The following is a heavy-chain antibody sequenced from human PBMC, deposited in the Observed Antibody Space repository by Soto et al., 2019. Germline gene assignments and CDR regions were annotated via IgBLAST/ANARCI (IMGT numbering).Heavy chain of an antibody. CDR1: GFTFSSYA. V-gene: IGHV3-23*01. CDR3: AKDRKGYCSGGSCYYFDY. CDR2: ISGSGGST. Sequence: LRLSCAASGFTFSSYAMSWVRQAPGKGLEWVSAISGSGGSTYYADSVKGRFTISRDNSKNTLYLQMNSLRAEDTAVYYCAKDRKGYCSGGSCYYFDYWGQGTLVTVSS. D-gene: IGHD2-15*01. J-gene: IGHJ4*02.